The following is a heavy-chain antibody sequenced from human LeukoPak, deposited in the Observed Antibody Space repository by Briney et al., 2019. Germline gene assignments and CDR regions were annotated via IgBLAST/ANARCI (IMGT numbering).Heavy chain of an antibody. CDR1: GGTFSSYA. V-gene: IGHV1-2*04. J-gene: IGHJ3*02. D-gene: IGHD6-13*01. CDR3: AYSSSWYSDAFDI. Sequence: ASVKVSCKASGGTFSSYAISWVRQAPGQGLEWMEWINPNSGGANYAQKFQGWVTMTRDTSISTAYMELSRLRSDDTAVYYCAYSSSWYSDAFDIWGQGTMVTVSS. CDR2: INPNSGGA.